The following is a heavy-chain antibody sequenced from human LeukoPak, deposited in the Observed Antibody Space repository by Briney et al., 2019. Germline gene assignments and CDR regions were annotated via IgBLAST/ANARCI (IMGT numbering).Heavy chain of an antibody. CDR2: IWYDGSNK. D-gene: IGHD6-25*01. CDR1: GFTFSSYG. V-gene: IGHV3-33*06. J-gene: IGHJ3*02. CDR3: AKDPIAAATDAFDI. Sequence: GRSLRLSCAASGFTFSSYGMHWVRQAPGKGLEWVAVIWYDGSNKYYADSVKGRFTISRDNSKNTLYLQMNSLRAEDTAVYYCAKDPIAAATDAFDIWGQGTMVTVSS.